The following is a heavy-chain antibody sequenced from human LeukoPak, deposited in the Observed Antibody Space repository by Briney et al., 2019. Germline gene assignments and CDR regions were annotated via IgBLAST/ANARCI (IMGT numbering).Heavy chain of an antibody. CDR2: INPNSGGT. Sequence: ASVKVSCKASGYTFTGYYMHWVRQAPGQGLEWMGWINPNSGGTNYAQKFQGRVTMTRDMSTSTVYMELSSLRSEDTAVYYCASSGYGEDYYMDVWGKGTTVTVSS. J-gene: IGHJ6*03. CDR3: ASSGYGEDYYMDV. D-gene: IGHD3-22*01. CDR1: GYTFTGYY. V-gene: IGHV1-2*02.